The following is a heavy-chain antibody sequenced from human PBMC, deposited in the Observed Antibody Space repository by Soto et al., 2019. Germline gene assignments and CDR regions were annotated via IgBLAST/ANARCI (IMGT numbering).Heavy chain of an antibody. CDR1: GGSISSGGYY. CDR2: IYYSGST. CDR3: ARVDTLITMVRGVIIKQNRFDP. Sequence: SETLSLTCTVSGGSISSGGYYWSWIRQHPGKGLEWIGYIYYSGSTYYNPSLKSRVTISVDTSKNQFSLKLSSVTAADTAVYYCARVDTLITMVRGVIIKQNRFDPWGQGTLVTVSS. D-gene: IGHD3-10*01. V-gene: IGHV4-31*03. J-gene: IGHJ5*02.